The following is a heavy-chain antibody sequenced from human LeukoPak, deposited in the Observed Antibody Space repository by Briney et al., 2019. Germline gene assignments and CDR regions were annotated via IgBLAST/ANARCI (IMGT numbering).Heavy chain of an antibody. D-gene: IGHD3-10*01. V-gene: IGHV7-4-1*02. CDR3: ARDVLLWFGVGSYMDV. J-gene: IGHJ6*02. CDR1: GYTFTSYA. CDR2: INTNTGNP. Sequence: ASVKVSCKASGYTFTSYAMNWVRQAPGQGLEWMGWINTNTGNPTYAQGFTGRFVFSLDTSVSTAYLQISSLKAEDTAVYYCARDVLLWFGVGSYMDVWGQGTTVTVSS.